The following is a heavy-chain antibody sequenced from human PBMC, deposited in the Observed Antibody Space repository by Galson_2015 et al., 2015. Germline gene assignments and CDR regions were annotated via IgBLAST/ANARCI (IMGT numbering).Heavy chain of an antibody. D-gene: IGHD5-24*01. CDR1: GGSISTPTYY. J-gene: IGHJ4*02. Sequence: SETLSLTCTVSGGSISTPTYYWSWIRQPPGKELEWIGSIYYSGGTYYNPSLKSRVTISVDTSKNQFSLRLSSVSAADTSVYYCARHLKGSTVTLLYVDHWGQGTPVAVSS. V-gene: IGHV4-39*01. CDR3: ARHLKGSTVTLLYVDH. CDR2: IYYSGGT.